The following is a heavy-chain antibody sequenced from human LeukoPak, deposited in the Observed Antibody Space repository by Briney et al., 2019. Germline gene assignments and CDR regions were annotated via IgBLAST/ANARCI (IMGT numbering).Heavy chain of an antibody. J-gene: IGHJ6*02. V-gene: IGHV3-23*01. Sequence: GGSLRLSCAASGFTLTSYAIGWVRQAPGKGLEWVSTISASGDSTYYADSVKGRFTISRDNSKITLYVQMNSLRAEDTAVYYCAKDFGYDSRYYGMDVWGQGTTVTVSS. CDR3: AKDFGYDSRYYGMDV. CDR1: GFTLTSYA. CDR2: ISASGDST. D-gene: IGHD3-3*01.